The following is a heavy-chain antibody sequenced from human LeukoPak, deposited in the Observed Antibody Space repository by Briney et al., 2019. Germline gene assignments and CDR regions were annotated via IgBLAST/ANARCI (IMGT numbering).Heavy chain of an antibody. CDR3: ARRSIIVHVFDI. Sequence: PSETLSLTCTVSGGSISSYYWSWIGQPPGKRLEWIGNIYYSGNTYYSSSLKSRLTMSVDTSKNQISLKLSSVTAADTAVYYCARRSIIVHVFDIWGQGTMVTVSS. D-gene: IGHD2-15*01. V-gene: IGHV4-59*04. CDR2: IYYSGNT. J-gene: IGHJ3*02. CDR1: GGSISSYY.